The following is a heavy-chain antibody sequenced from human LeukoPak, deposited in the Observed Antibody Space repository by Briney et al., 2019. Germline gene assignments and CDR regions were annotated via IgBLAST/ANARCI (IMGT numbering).Heavy chain of an antibody. J-gene: IGHJ4*02. Sequence: AGGSLRLSCAASGFTSNFFAMHWVRQAPGKGLEYVSAISSDGTSTYYGDSVKGRFTISRDNSENTVYLQMGSLRADDMAVYYCARGSWYYGDFGFDYWGQGTLVTVSS. CDR2: ISSDGTST. CDR3: ARGSWYYGDFGFDY. V-gene: IGHV3-64*02. CDR1: GFTSNFFA. D-gene: IGHD4-17*01.